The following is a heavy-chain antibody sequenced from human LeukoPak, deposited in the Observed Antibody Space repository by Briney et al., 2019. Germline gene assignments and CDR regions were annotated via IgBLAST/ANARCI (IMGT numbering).Heavy chain of an antibody. D-gene: IGHD5-18*01. CDR1: GYTFTSYA. CDR2: INAGNGNT. J-gene: IGHJ4*02. CDR3: ARELGYSYSFDY. V-gene: IGHV1-3*01. Sequence: GASVKVSCKASGYTFTSYAMHWVRQAPGQRLEWMGWINAGNGNTKYSQKFQGRVTITRDTSASTAYMELSSLRSEDTAVYYCARELGYSYSFDYWGQRTLVTVSS.